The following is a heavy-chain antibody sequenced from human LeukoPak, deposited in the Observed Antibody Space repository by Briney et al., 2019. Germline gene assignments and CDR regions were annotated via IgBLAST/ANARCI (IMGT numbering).Heavy chain of an antibody. D-gene: IGHD6-19*01. CDR1: GGTFSSSA. CDR3: ARGQARLSWFDP. V-gene: IGHV1-69*06. CDR2: IIPTFDTL. J-gene: IGHJ5*02. Sequence: SVKVSCKASGGTFSSSAISWVRQAPGQGLEWMGGIIPTFDTLNNAQKSQGRFTITADISTSTVYMELSSLRSEDTAVYYCARGQARLSWFDPWGQGTLVTVSS.